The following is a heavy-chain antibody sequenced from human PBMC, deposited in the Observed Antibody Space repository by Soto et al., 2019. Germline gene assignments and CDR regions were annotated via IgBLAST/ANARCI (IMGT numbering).Heavy chain of an antibody. D-gene: IGHD2-21*02. CDR3: VRTARQGAVAPHWFDR. J-gene: IGHJ5*02. CDR2: VYYTGST. CDR1: GGSISSGGYH. Sequence: SETLSLTCTVSGGSISSGGYHWSWIRQAPGKGLEWIGYVYYTGSTYYNPSLMSRLTISVDTSKNQFSLKLTSVTAAETAVYYCVRTARQGAVAPHWFDRWGQGTQVTVSS. V-gene: IGHV4-30-4*01.